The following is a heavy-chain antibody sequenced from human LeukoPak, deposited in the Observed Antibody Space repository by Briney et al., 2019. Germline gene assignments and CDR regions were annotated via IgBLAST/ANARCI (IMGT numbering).Heavy chain of an antibody. CDR3: ARAIPAVDYFDY. V-gene: IGHV3-53*01. J-gene: IGHJ4*02. D-gene: IGHD6-13*01. CDR1: GFTVSSNY. Sequence: GGSLRLSCAASGFTVSSNYMSWVRQAPGKGLEWVSVIYSGGGTYYADSVKGRFTISRDNSKNTLYLQMNSLRAEDTAVYYCARAIPAVDYFDYWGQGTLVTVSS. CDR2: IYSGGGT.